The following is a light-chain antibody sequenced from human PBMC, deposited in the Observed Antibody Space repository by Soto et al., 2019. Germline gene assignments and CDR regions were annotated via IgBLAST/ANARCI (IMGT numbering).Light chain of an antibody. CDR1: QSVSGY. V-gene: IGKV3-11*01. Sequence: DNVLTLSTVTLPLLQVEIATLSFMASQSVSGYLVLYQQQSGQAPRLLIYAPSTRAAGIPASFIGSGSGTDFTLTISSLEAEDSAVYYCQQNLGLHTFGQGTKVEIK. CDR2: APS. CDR3: QQNLGLHT. J-gene: IGKJ1*01.